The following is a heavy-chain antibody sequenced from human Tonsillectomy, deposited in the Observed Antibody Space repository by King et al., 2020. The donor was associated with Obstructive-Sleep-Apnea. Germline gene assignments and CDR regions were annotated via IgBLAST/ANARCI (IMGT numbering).Heavy chain of an antibody. V-gene: IGHV4-59*01. J-gene: IGHJ3*01. CDR1: GGSIGGYY. Sequence: VQLQESGPGLMKPSETLSLICTVSGGSIGGYYWSWIRQPPGGGLEWIGYIDHSGSTTYNPSLKSRVTISIDTSKNQFSLRLGSLTAADTAVYYWASEGLGSGRGRAFDVWGQGTMVTVSS. CDR2: IDHSGST. CDR3: ASEGLGSGRGRAFDV. D-gene: IGHD3-10*01.